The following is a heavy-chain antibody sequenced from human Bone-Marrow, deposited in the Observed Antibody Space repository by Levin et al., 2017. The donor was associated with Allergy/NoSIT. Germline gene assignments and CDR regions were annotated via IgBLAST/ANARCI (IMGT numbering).Heavy chain of an antibody. CDR1: GFSLSSSPVG. Sequence: SGPTLVKPTQTLSLTCTFSGFSLSSSPVGVAWIRQPPGRALEWLAIVYWDDDKRYRPSLRTKLNIIKDTSQNRVVLTLMDMDPMDTATYFCAHRDRGGSRSNWERFYFDHWGQGIPVTVSS. V-gene: IGHV2-5*02. J-gene: IGHJ4*02. CDR2: VYWDDDK. CDR3: AHRDRGGSRSNWERFYFDH. D-gene: IGHD7-27*01.